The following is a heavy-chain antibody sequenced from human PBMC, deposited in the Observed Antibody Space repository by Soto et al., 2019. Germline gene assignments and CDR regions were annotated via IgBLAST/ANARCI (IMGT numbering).Heavy chain of an antibody. D-gene: IGHD3-22*01. CDR1: GFTFSSYW. V-gene: IGHV3-7*03. Sequence: EVQMVESGGGLVQPGGSLRLSCAASGFTFSSYWMNWVRQAPGRGLEWVADIKQDETEKYYVDSVKGRFTNSRDNAKNSLYLQMDSLRAEDTAVYYCARGDYFDRRFDYWGQGTLVTVSS. CDR3: ARGDYFDRRFDY. CDR2: IKQDETEK. J-gene: IGHJ4*02.